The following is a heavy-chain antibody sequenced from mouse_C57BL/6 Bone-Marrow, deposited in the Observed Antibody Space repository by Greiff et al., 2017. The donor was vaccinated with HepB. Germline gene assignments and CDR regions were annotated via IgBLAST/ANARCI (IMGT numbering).Heavy chain of an antibody. J-gene: IGHJ1*03. CDR1: GYTFTSYW. V-gene: IGHV1-55*01. CDR2: IYPGSGST. D-gene: IGHD1-1*01. CDR3: ARTTVPWYFDV. Sequence: VQLQQPGAELLKPGASVKMSGKASGYTFTSYWKTGVKQSPGQGLEWIGDIYPGSGSTNYNEKFKSKATLTVDTSSSTAYMQLSSLTSEDSAVYYCARTTVPWYFDVWGTGTTVTVSS.